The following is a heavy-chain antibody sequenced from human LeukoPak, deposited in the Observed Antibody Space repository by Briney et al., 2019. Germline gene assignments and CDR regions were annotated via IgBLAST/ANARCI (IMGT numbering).Heavy chain of an antibody. Sequence: GGSLRLSCAAPGFTFSSYEMNWVRQAPGKGLEWVSYISSSGSTIYYADSVKGRFTISRDNAKNSLYLQMNSLRAEDTAVYYCARGRYSSGWLFDYWGQGTLVTVSS. D-gene: IGHD6-19*01. CDR2: ISSSGSTI. V-gene: IGHV3-48*03. CDR1: GFTFSSYE. CDR3: ARGRYSSGWLFDY. J-gene: IGHJ4*02.